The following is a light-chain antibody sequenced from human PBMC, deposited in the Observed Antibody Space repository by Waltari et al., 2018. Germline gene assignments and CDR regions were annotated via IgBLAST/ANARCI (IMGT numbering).Light chain of an antibody. CDR3: SSFAGSSQML. CDR2: EVS. Sequence: QSALTQPPSASGSPGQSVTISCPGTSSAVGGFDSVSWYQQHPGKVPRLMIYEVSKRPSGVPDRFSGSKSGNTASLTVSGLQVEDEADYYCSSFAGSSQMLFGGGTKLTVL. J-gene: IGLJ2*01. V-gene: IGLV2-8*01. CDR1: SSAVGGFDS.